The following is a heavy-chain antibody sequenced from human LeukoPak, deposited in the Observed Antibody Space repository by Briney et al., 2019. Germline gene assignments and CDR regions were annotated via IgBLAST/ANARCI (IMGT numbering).Heavy chain of an antibody. CDR1: GYTFSNYW. D-gene: IGHD4-11*01. CDR3: ARDWMYSNYF. V-gene: IGHV3-7*03. J-gene: IGHJ4*02. CDR2: IKQDGSEK. Sequence: GGSLRLSCAASGYTFSNYWMSWVRQAPGKGLEWVANIKQDGSEKYYVGSVKGRFTISRDNAKNSLYLQMNSLRAEDTAVYYCARDWMYSNYFRGQGTLVTVSS.